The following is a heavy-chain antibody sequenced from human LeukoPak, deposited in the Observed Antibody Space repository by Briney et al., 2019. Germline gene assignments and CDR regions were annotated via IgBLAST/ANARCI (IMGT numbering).Heavy chain of an antibody. CDR1: GCTFTGYY. Sequence: ASLKVSCKASGCTFTGYYMHWVRQAPGQGLEWMGWINPNSGGTNYAQKFQGRVTMTRDTSISTAYMELSRLRSDDTAVYYCARAVGYKGFLDYWGQGTLVTVSS. CDR2: INPNSGGT. D-gene: IGHD5-24*01. J-gene: IGHJ4*02. V-gene: IGHV1-2*02. CDR3: ARAVGYKGFLDY.